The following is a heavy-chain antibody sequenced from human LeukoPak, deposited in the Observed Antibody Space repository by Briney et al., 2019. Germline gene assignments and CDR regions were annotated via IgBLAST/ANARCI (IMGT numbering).Heavy chain of an antibody. CDR1: GGSISSGSYY. D-gene: IGHD3-10*01. V-gene: IGHV4-61*02. CDR2: IYTSGST. Sequence: SETLSLTCTVSGGSISSGSYYWSWIRQPAGKGLEWIGRIYTSGSTNYNPSLKSRVTISVDTSKNQFSLKLGSVTAADTAVYYCARDRGFSDAFDIWGQGTMVTVSS. J-gene: IGHJ3*02. CDR3: ARDRGFSDAFDI.